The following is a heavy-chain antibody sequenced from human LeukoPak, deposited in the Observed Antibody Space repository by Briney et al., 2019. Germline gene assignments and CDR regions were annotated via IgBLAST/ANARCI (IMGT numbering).Heavy chain of an antibody. CDR2: IYHSGST. J-gene: IGHJ4*02. CDR3: AKHYMGSYDNRGLDS. D-gene: IGHD3-10*01. V-gene: IGHV4-59*08. Sequence: PSETLSLTCTVSGGSISSYYWSWIRQPPGKGLEWIGYIYHSGSTNYNPSLKSRVTISVDTSKNQFSLKLSSVTAADTAVYYCAKHYMGSYDNRGLDSWGQGTLVTVSS. CDR1: GGSISSYY.